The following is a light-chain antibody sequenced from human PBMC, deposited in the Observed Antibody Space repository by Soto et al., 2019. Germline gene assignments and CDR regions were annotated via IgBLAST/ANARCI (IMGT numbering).Light chain of an antibody. CDR1: QSIASY. CDR3: QQTYTVPIT. CDR2: AAS. V-gene: IGKV1-39*01. J-gene: IGKJ5*01. Sequence: DIQMTQSPSSLSASVGDRVAITCRASQSIASYLNWYQQKPGNAPELLIYAASSLQSGVPSRFSGSGSETDFTLTIRSLQPEDFATYYCQQTYTVPITFGQGTRLDMK.